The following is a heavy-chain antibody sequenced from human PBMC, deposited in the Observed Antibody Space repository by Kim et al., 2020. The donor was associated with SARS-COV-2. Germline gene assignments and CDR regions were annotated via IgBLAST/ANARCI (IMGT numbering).Heavy chain of an antibody. Sequence: KTKSSQSFQGRVTITRRTSASTAYMELSSLRSEDTAVYYCARDGYSKFDYWGQGTLVTVSS. J-gene: IGHJ4*02. CDR2: KT. CDR3: ARDGYSKFDY. V-gene: IGHV1-3*01. D-gene: IGHD2-21*01.